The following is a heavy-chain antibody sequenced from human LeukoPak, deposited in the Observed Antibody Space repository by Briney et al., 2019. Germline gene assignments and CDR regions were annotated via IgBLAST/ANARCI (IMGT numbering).Heavy chain of an antibody. Sequence: GGSLRLSCAASGFTISRYLMSWVRQAPGKGLEWVANIKEDGSEKNYVDSVKGRFTISRDNAKSSLYLQMNSLRVEDTALYYCAVIVAAGTGGFDSWGQGTLVTVSS. CDR3: AVIVAAGTGGFDS. D-gene: IGHD6-13*01. V-gene: IGHV3-7*01. CDR1: GFTISRYL. CDR2: IKEDGSEK. J-gene: IGHJ4*02.